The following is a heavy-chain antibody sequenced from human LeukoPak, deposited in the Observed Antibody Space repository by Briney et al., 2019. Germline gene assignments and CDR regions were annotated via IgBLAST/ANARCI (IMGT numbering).Heavy chain of an antibody. CDR1: GGSISSYY. CDR3: ARRYCSSTSCYDGFDY. J-gene: IGHJ4*02. CDR2: IYTSGST. Sequence: PSETLSLTCTVSGGSISSYYWSWIRQPAGKGLEWIGRIYTSGSTNYNPSLKSRVTISVDTSKNQFSLKLSSVTAADTAVYYCARRYCSSTSCYDGFDYWGQGTLVTVSS. V-gene: IGHV4-4*07. D-gene: IGHD2-2*01.